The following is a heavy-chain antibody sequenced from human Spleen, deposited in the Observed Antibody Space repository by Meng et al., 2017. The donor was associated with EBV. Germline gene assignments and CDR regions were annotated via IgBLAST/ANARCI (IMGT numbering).Heavy chain of an antibody. V-gene: IGHV1-3*01. D-gene: IGHD6-19*01. CDR3: ARDSSGDSRRFDP. Sequence: QVQLVQSGAEVKKPGAAVKVSCEASGYTCTSYAMHWGRQAPGQRLEWMGWINVGNGDTKYSQKFHGRVTITRDTSATTAYMELSSLTSEDTAVYYCARDSSGDSRRFDPWGQGTLVTVSS. J-gene: IGHJ5*02. CDR1: GYTCTSYA. CDR2: INVGNGDT.